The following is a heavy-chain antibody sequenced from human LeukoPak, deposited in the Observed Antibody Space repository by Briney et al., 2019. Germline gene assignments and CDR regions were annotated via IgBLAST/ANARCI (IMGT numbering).Heavy chain of an antibody. CDR3: ARLWGSRYDFWSGYSGDYYFDY. D-gene: IGHD3-3*01. V-gene: IGHV4-34*01. CDR2: INHSGST. Sequence: LKPSETLSLTCAVYGGSFSGYYWSWICQPPGKGLEWIGEINHSGSTNYNPSLKSRVTISVDTSKNQFSLKLSSVTAADTAVYYCARLWGSRYDFWSGYSGDYYFDYWGQGALVTVSS. CDR1: GGSFSGYY. J-gene: IGHJ4*02.